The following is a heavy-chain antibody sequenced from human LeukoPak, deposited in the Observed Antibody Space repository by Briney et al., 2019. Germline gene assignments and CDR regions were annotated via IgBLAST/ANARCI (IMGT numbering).Heavy chain of an antibody. CDR2: VSSGSSYI. J-gene: IGHJ4*02. Sequence: GGSLRLSCAASGFTFSNYNMNWVRQAPGKGLEWVTSVSSGSSYIYYADSVKGRFTISRDNAKNSLYLQMNSLRAEDTAVYYCARAGNGDYWGQGTLVTVSS. CDR3: ARAGNGDY. D-gene: IGHD2-8*01. V-gene: IGHV3-21*01. CDR1: GFTFSNYN.